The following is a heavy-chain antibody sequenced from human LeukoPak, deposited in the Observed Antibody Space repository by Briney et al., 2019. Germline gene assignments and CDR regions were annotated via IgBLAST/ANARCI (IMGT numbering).Heavy chain of an antibody. Sequence: ASVKVSCKASGGTFSSYAISWVRQAPGQGLEWMGIINPSGGSTSYAQKFQGRVTMTRDTSTSTVYMELSSLRSEDTAVYYCAKDSNAWAFDYWGQGTLVTVSS. CDR3: AKDSNAWAFDY. J-gene: IGHJ4*02. CDR2: INPSGGST. V-gene: IGHV1-46*01. CDR1: GGTFSSYA. D-gene: IGHD6-19*01.